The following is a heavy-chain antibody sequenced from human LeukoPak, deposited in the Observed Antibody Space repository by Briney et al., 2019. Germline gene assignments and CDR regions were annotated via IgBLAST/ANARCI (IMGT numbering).Heavy chain of an antibody. CDR1: GFTFSSYW. V-gene: IGHV3-7*03. CDR2: IKQDGSEK. D-gene: IGHD4-17*01. Sequence: PGGSLRLSCAASGFTFSSYWMNWVRQAPGKGLEWVAKIKQDGSEKYYVDSVKGRFTISRDNAKNSLYPQMDSLRAEDTAVYYCAKDKEYGDYVMGYFDYWGQGTLVTVSS. J-gene: IGHJ4*02. CDR3: AKDKEYGDYVMGYFDY.